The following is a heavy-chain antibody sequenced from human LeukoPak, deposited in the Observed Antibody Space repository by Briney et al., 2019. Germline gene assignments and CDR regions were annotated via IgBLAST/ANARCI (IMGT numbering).Heavy chain of an antibody. J-gene: IGHJ4*02. CDR3: ASEEPDYYDSSGPFDY. V-gene: IGHV3-30*03. D-gene: IGHD3-22*01. CDR2: ISYDGSNK. CDR1: GFTFSSYG. Sequence: GRSLRLSCAASGFTFSSYGMHWVRQAPGKGLEWVAVISYDGSNKYYADSVKGRFTISRDNSKNTLYLQMNSLRAEDTAVYYCASEEPDYYDSSGPFDYWGQGTLVTVSS.